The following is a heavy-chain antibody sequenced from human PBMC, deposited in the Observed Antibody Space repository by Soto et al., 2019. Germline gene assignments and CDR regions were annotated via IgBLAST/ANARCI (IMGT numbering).Heavy chain of an antibody. CDR1: GFSLSTSGVG. D-gene: IGHD2-21*01. Sequence: QITLKESGPTLVKPTQTLTLTCTFSGFSLSTSGVGVGWIRQPPGKALEWLVLIYWDDDKRYSPSLKSRLTITMDTSKNQLALTMTNMDPVDTATYYCAHSEGAIEARSPTTWGQGTLVTVSS. CDR3: AHSEGAIEARSPTT. J-gene: IGHJ4*02. CDR2: IYWDDDK. V-gene: IGHV2-5*02.